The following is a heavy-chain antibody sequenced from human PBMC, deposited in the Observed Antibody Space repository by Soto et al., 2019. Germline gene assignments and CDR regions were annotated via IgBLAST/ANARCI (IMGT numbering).Heavy chain of an antibody. J-gene: IGHJ4*02. CDR1: GYTFSDYG. V-gene: IGHV1-18*01. CDR2: IGAYNGNT. CDR3: ARDRSTGDY. Sequence: QVQLVQSGADVKKPGASVKVSCKTSGYTFSDYGISWVRQVPGQGLEWMGWIGAYNGNTDYAQKFQGRVTMTTDTSTSTAYMELRGLRSDDTAVYYCARDRSTGDYWGQGTLVTVSS.